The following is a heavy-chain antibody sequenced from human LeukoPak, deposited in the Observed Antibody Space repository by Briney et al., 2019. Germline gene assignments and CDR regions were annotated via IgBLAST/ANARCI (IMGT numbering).Heavy chain of an antibody. CDR1: GYPISSGYY. CDR2: IYHSGST. V-gene: IGHV4-38-2*01. D-gene: IGHD5-12*01. Sequence: PSETLSLTCAVSGYPISSGYYWGWIRQPPGKGLEWIGSIYHSGSTYYNPSLKSRVTISVDTSKNQFSLKLSSVTAADTAVYYCARRHRGYSGYEYFDYWGQGTLVTVSS. CDR3: ARRHRGYSGYEYFDY. J-gene: IGHJ4*02.